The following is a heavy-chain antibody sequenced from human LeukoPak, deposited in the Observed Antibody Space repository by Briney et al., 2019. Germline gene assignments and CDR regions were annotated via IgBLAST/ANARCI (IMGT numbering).Heavy chain of an antibody. Sequence: GGSLRLSCAASGFTFSSYSMNWVRQAPGKGLEWVSSISSSSSYIYYADSVKGRFTISRDNAKTSLYLQMNSLRAEDTAVYYCARWNYDNGAYLDYWGRGTLVTVSS. D-gene: IGHD3-22*01. V-gene: IGHV3-21*01. J-gene: IGHJ4*02. CDR3: ARWNYDNGAYLDY. CDR1: GFTFSSYS. CDR2: ISSSSSYI.